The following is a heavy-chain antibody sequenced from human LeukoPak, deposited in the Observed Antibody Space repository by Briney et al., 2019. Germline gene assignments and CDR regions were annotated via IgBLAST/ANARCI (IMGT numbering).Heavy chain of an antibody. Sequence: ASVKVSCKASGYSFTSYDINWVRQATGQGLEWVGWMNPNSGNTGYAQKFQGRVTMTRNTSISTAYMELSSLRSEDTAVYYCARDYYGDFAFDPWGQGTLVTVSS. CDR2: MNPNSGNT. CDR1: GYSFTSYD. V-gene: IGHV1-8*01. J-gene: IGHJ5*02. CDR3: ARDYYGDFAFDP. D-gene: IGHD4-17*01.